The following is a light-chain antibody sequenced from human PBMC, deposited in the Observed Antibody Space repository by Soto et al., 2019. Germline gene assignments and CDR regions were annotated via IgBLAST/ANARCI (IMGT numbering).Light chain of an antibody. CDR1: QSISSW. Sequence: DIQMTQSPSILSASVGDRFTITCRASQSISSWLAWYQQKPGKAPNLLIHKASHLESGVPSRFSGSGSETEFTLTISSLQPGDFATYYCQHYNTYPWTFGQGTKVDIK. CDR3: QHYNTYPWT. J-gene: IGKJ1*01. V-gene: IGKV1-5*03. CDR2: KAS.